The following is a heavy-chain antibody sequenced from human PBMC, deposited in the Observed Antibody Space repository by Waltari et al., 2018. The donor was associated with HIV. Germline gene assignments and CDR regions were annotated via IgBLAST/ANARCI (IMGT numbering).Heavy chain of an antibody. J-gene: IGHJ3*01. V-gene: IGHV3-30*17. CDR1: GFIIRSST. Sequence: QVQLVESGGGVVQPGRSLRISCAASGFIIRSSTMHWVRQAPGLGLEWVALIAYDGSFEYHADSVKGRFTISRDTSKNTLYLQMDSLRTGDTAIYYCVREATDAFDVWGQGTLVAVSS. CDR2: IAYDGSFE. CDR3: VREATDAFDV.